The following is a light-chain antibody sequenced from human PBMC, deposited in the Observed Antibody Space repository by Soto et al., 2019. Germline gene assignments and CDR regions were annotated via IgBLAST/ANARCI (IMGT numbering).Light chain of an antibody. J-gene: IGKJ3*01. CDR2: WAS. Sequence: DTVMTQCPDSLAVSLGERATINCRSSRSILSSSNNKNYLAWYQQKPGQPPKLLVYWASTRESGVPDRFSGSGSGTDFTLTISSLQAEDVAVYYCQQYFNTPFTFGPGTKVEIK. CDR3: QQYFNTPFT. V-gene: IGKV4-1*01. CDR1: RSILSSSNNKNY.